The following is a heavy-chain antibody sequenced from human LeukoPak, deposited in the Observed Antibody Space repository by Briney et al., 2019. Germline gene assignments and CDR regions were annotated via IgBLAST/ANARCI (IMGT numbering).Heavy chain of an antibody. CDR1: GGSTSSYY. J-gene: IGHJ3*02. D-gene: IGHD3-16*01. Sequence: PSETLSLTCTVSGGSTSSYYWSWIRPPPGKGLECIGYIYYSGSTNYNPSLKSRVTISVDTSKNQFSLKLSSVTAADTAVYYCARVPVTDYVWGSCLGAFDIWGQGTMVTVSS. CDR2: IYYSGST. V-gene: IGHV4-59*01. CDR3: ARVPVTDYVWGSCLGAFDI.